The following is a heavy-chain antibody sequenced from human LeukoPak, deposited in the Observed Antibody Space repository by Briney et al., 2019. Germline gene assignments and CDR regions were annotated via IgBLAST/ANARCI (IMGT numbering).Heavy chain of an antibody. J-gene: IGHJ5*02. V-gene: IGHV4-39*01. D-gene: IGHD1-26*01. CDR2: IYYSGNT. CDR1: GDSINSRNSS. CDR3: AGPSGWFDL. Sequence: PSETLSLTCNVSGDSINSRNSSWGWIRQPPGKGLEWIGSIYYSGNTYYSPSLKSRVSIAVDTSKNQFSLRLSSVTAADTAVYYCAGPSGWFDLWGQGTLVIVSS.